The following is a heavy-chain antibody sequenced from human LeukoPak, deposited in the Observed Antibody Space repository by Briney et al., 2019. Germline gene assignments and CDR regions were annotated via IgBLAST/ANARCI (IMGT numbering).Heavy chain of an antibody. CDR1: GGSISSGGYY. J-gene: IGHJ5*02. D-gene: IGHD2-2*01. CDR2: IYYSGST. CDR3: AREGSTSRNGFDP. Sequence: SQTLSLTCTVAGGSISSGGYYWSWIRQHPGKGLEWIWYIYYSGSTYYNTSLKSRVTISVDTSKNQFSLKLSSVTAADKAVYYCAREGSTSRNGFDPWGQGTLVTVSS. V-gene: IGHV4-31*03.